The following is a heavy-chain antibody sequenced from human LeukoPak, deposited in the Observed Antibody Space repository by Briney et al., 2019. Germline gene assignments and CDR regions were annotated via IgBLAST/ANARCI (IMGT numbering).Heavy chain of an antibody. Sequence: SGGSLGLSCAASGFTFSNYWMGWVRQAPGKRPEWVANMNIDGSEKYYADSVKGRFSISRDNARNSVYLQMASLRVEDTAVYCCARDPVEWELLLDYWGQGTLVTVSS. CDR2: MNIDGSEK. CDR1: GFTFSNYW. V-gene: IGHV3-7*01. CDR3: ARDPVEWELLLDY. D-gene: IGHD1-26*01. J-gene: IGHJ4*02.